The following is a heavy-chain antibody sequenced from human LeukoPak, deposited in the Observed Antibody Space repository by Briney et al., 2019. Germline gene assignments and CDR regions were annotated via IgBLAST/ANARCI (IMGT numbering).Heavy chain of an antibody. CDR1: GGSFSTYY. CDR2: IYHTGST. CDR3: ARVTFDYYYYYYMDV. D-gene: IGHD3-9*01. V-gene: IGHV4-34*01. J-gene: IGHJ6*03. Sequence: SETLSLTCAVYGGSFSTYYWSWIRQPPGKGLEWIGDIYHTGSTTYSPSLKSRVTISVDTSKNQFSLKLSSVTAADTAVYYCARVTFDYYYYYYMDVWGKGTTVTVSS.